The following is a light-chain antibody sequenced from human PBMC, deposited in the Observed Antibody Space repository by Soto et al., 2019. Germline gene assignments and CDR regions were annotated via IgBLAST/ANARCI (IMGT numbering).Light chain of an antibody. CDR1: SSDVGGYNY. CDR3: SSYTSATTLRV. CDR2: EVS. Sequence: QSALTQPASVSGSPGQSITISCTGTSSDVGGYNYVSWYQQRPGKAPKLMIYEVSNRPSGVSLRFSGSKSGNTASLTISGLQAEDEADYHCSSYTSATTLRVFGGGTKVTVL. V-gene: IGLV2-14*01. J-gene: IGLJ3*02.